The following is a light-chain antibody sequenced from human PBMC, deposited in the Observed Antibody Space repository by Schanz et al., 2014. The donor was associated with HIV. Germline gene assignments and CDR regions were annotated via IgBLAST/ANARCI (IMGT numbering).Light chain of an antibody. CDR3: QQYGTSPRT. Sequence: EIVLTQSPGTLSLSPGERATLSCRASQSVSSSYFAWYQQKPGQAPRLLIFAASSGAPGIPDRFSGSGSGTDFTLTISRLEPEDFAVYYCQQYGTSPRTFGQGTKV. CDR2: AAS. J-gene: IGKJ1*01. CDR1: QSVSSSY. V-gene: IGKV3-20*01.